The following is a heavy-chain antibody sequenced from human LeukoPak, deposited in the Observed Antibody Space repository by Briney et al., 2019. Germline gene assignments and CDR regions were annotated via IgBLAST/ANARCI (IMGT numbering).Heavy chain of an antibody. D-gene: IGHD2-8*02. V-gene: IGHV3-74*01. CDR3: ARGTGYNVFDY. CDR2: INSDGSST. J-gene: IGHJ4*02. Sequence: GGSLTLSCAASGFTFSSYWMHWVRQAPGRGLVWVSCINSDGSSTNYADSVKGRFTISRDNAKNTLYLQMNSLRAEETAVYYCARGTGYNVFDYWGEGTLLTVS. CDR1: GFTFSSYW.